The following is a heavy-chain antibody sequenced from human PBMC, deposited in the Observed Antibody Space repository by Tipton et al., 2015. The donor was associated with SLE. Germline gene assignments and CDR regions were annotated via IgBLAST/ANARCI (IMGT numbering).Heavy chain of an antibody. CDR1: AWPFSGYY. D-gene: IGHD6-19*01. Sequence: TLSLTCAVYAWPFSGYYWSWIPKPPWKRPKWFGEINPSGSTNYNPSLKSRVTISVDTSKNQFSLKLSSVTAADTAVYYCARVPYSIGWTRWAFGIWGQGTTATGSS. CDR2: INPSGST. V-gene: IGHV4-34*01. CDR3: ARVPYSIGWTRWAFGI. J-gene: IGHJ3*02.